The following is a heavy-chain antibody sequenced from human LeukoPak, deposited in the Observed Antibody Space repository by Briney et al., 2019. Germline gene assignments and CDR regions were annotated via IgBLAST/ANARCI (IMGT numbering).Heavy chain of an antibody. CDR3: ARGGGYSSSWYEAY. V-gene: IGHV1-2*02. Sequence: GASVKVSCKASGYTFTGYYMHWVRQAPGQGLEWMGWINPNSGGTNYAQKFQGRVTMTSDTSISTACMELSGLTSDDTALYYCARGGGYSSSWYEAYWGQGTLVTVSS. J-gene: IGHJ4*02. CDR2: INPNSGGT. CDR1: GYTFTGYY. D-gene: IGHD6-13*01.